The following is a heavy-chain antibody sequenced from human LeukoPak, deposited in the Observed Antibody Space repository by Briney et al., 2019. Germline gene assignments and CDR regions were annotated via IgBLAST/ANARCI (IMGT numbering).Heavy chain of an antibody. J-gene: IGHJ4*02. CDR2: ISGSGGST. CDR1: GFTFSSYA. V-gene: IGHV3-23*01. CDR3: AKDRIAGRPAIFDY. Sequence: GGSLRLSCAASGFTFSSYAMSWVRQAPGKGLEWVSAISGSGGSTYYADSVKGRFTISRDTSKNTPYLQMNSLRAEDTAVYYCAKDRIAGRPAIFDYWGQGTLVTVSS. D-gene: IGHD6-6*01.